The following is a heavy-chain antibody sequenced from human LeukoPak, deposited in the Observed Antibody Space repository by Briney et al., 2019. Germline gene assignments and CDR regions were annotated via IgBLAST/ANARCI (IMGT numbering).Heavy chain of an antibody. D-gene: IGHD1-26*01. CDR3: AREWWEGAFDI. J-gene: IGHJ3*02. CDR2: ISSSSSTI. V-gene: IGHV3-48*04. Sequence: GGSLRLSCAASGFTFSSYSMNWVRQAPGKGLEWVSYISSSSSTIYYADSVKGRFTISRDNAKNSLYLQMNSLRAEDTAVYYCAREWWEGAFDIWGQGTMVTVSS. CDR1: GFTFSSYS.